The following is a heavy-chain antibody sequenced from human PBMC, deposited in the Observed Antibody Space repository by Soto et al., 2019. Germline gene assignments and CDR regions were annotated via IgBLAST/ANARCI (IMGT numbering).Heavy chain of an antibody. CDR2: INPNSGGT. J-gene: IGHJ4*02. D-gene: IGHD2-15*01. CDR1: GYTFTGYY. V-gene: IGHV1-2*04. CDR3: ARARYCSGGSCYSRPHFDY. Sequence: QVQLVQSGAEVKKPGASVKVSCKASGYTFTGYYMHWVRQAPGQGLEWMGWINPNSGGTNYAQKFQGWVTMTRDTSISTAYMELSRLRSDDTAVYYCARARYCSGGSCYSRPHFDYWGQGTLVTVSS.